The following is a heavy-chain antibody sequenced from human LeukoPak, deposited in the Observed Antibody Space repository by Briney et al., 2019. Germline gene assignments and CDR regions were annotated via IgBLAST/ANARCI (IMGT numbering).Heavy chain of an antibody. J-gene: IGHJ6*03. CDR3: ATLPPYSSGSSYYYYYYMDV. CDR2: FDPEDGET. Sequence: ASVKVSCKVSGYTLTELSMHWVRQAPGKGLEWMGGFDPEDGETIYAQKFQGRVTITEDTSTDTAYMELSSLRSEDTAVYYCATLPPYSSGSSYYYYYYMDVWGKGTTVTVSS. V-gene: IGHV1-24*01. D-gene: IGHD6-19*01. CDR1: GYTLTELS.